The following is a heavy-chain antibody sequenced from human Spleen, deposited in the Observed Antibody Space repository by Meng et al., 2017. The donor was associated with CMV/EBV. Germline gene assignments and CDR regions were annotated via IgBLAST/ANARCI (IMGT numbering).Heavy chain of an antibody. CDR3: ARDRCSSTSCPYRDY. CDR1: GLNFSSYG. V-gene: IGHV3-33*01. Sequence: GESLKISCVASGLNFSSYGMHWVRQAPGKGLEWVSVIWFDGSGKYYADSVKGRFTISRDNSKKTLYLQMNSLRAEDTAVYYCARDRCSSTSCPYRDYWGQGTLVTVSS. CDR2: IWFDGSGK. J-gene: IGHJ4*02. D-gene: IGHD2-2*01.